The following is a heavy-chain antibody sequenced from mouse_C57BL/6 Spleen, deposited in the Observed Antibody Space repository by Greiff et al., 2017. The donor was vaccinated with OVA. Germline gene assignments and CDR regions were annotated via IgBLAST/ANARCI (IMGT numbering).Heavy chain of an antibody. J-gene: IGHJ4*01. CDR2: INPNYGTT. D-gene: IGHD1-1*01. V-gene: IGHV1-39*01. CDR3: ARRDYGSSFYYAMDY. CDR1: GYSFTAYN. Sequence: VQLQQSGPELVKPGASVKISCKASGYSFTAYNMNWVKQSNGKSLEWIGVINPNYGTTSSNQKFKGKATLTVDQSSSTAYMQLNSLTSEDSAVYYCARRDYGSSFYYAMDYWGQGTSVTVSS.